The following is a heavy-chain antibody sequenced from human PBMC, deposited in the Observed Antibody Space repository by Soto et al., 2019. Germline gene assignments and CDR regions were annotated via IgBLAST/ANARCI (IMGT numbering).Heavy chain of an antibody. J-gene: IGHJ4*02. D-gene: IGHD2-15*01. CDR2: INPNSGGT. V-gene: IGHV1-2*04. CDR3: ARDLDKYCSGGSCYSGYFDY. CDR1: GYTFTGYY. Sequence: QVQLVQSGAEVKKPGASVKVSCKASGYTFTGYYMHWVRQAPGQGLEWMGWINPNSGGTNYAQKFQGWVTMTRDTSISTAYMELSRLRSDDTAVYYCARDLDKYCSGGSCYSGYFDYWGQGTLVTVSS.